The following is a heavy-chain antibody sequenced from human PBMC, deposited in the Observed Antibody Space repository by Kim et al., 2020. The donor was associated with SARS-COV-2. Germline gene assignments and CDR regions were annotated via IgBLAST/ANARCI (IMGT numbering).Heavy chain of an antibody. Sequence: SETLSLTCTVSGGSVSSGSYYWSWIRQPPGKGLEWIGYIYYSGSTNYNPSLKSRVTISVDTSKNQFSLKLSSVTAADTAVYYCARAPYPRGLPLFDYWGQGTLVTVSS. D-gene: IGHD4-17*01. J-gene: IGHJ4*02. CDR3: ARAPYPRGLPLFDY. V-gene: IGHV4-61*01. CDR1: GGSVSSGSYY. CDR2: IYYSGST.